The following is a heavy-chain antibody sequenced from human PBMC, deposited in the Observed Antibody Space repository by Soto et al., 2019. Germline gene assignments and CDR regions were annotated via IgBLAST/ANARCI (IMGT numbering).Heavy chain of an antibody. V-gene: IGHV3-7*01. CDR2: MKQDASVK. CDR1: GFSFSDYW. D-gene: IGHD6-6*01. J-gene: IGHJ4*02. CDR3: ARIGYSSSSFDY. Sequence: PGGSLRLSCAASGFSFSDYWMSWVRQAPGKGLEWVANMKQDASVKYYVDSVEGRFTVSRDNAKNSQYLQMNSLRVEDTAVYHCARIGYSSSSFDYWGQGTLVTVSS.